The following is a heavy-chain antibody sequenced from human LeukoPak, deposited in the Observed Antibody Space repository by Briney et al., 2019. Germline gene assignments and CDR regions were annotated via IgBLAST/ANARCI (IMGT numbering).Heavy chain of an antibody. CDR2: IYYSGSS. V-gene: IGHV4-31*03. CDR1: GGSISSAGYY. D-gene: IGHD4-23*01. CDR3: ARAHDYGGGVSAFDF. J-gene: IGHJ3*01. Sequence: SQTLSLTCTVSGGSISSAGYYWSWIRQHPGKGLEWIGYIYYSGSSFYNPSLKSRVTISVDSSKIQFSLELSSVTAADTAVYYCARAHDYGGGVSAFDFWGQGTMVTVSS.